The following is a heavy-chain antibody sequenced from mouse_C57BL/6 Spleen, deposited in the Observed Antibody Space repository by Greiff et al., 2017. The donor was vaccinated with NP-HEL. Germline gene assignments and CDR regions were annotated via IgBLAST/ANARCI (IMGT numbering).Heavy chain of an antibody. CDR3: ARAMDD. V-gene: IGHV1-50*01. J-gene: IGHJ4*01. CDR1: GYTFTSYW. Sequence: QVQLQQPGAELVKPGASVKLSCKASGYTFTSYWMQWVKQRPGQGLEWIGEIDPSDSYTNYNQKFKGKATFTVDTSSSTAYMQLSSLTSEDSAVYYCARAMDDWGQGTSVTVSS. CDR2: IDPSDSYT.